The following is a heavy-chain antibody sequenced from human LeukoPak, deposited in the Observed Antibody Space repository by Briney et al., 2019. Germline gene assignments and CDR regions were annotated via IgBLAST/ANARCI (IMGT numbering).Heavy chain of an antibody. CDR1: GFTFSSYW. J-gene: IGHJ4*02. V-gene: IGHV3-30*02. D-gene: IGHD6-13*01. Sequence: GGSLRLSCAASGFTFSSYWMSWVRQAPGKGLEWVAFIRYDGSNKYYADSVKGRFTISRDNSKNTLYLQMNSLRAEDTAVYYCAKDISSSWYGAPYYFDYWGQGTLVTVSS. CDR2: IRYDGSNK. CDR3: AKDISSSWYGAPYYFDY.